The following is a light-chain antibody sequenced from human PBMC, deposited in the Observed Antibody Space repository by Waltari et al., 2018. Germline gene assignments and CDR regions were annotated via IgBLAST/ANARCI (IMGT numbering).Light chain of an antibody. CDR1: QSLLHSNGYNY. Sequence: DIVMSQSPLSLPVTPGEPAYISCRSSQSLLHSNGYNYLAWYLQKPGQSPQLLIFLGSNRASGVPDRFSGSGSGTDFTLKISRVEAEDEADYYCSSYAGSIYVFGTGT. CDR2: LGS. J-gene: IGKJ3*01. CDR3: SSYAGSIYV. V-gene: IGKV2-28*01.